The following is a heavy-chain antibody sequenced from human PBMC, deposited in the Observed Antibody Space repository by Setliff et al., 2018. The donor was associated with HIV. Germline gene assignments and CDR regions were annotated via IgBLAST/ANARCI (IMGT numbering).Heavy chain of an antibody. CDR1: NYSITSNYY. CDR2: INHGGKT. Sequence: SQTLSLTCIVSNYSITSNYYWAWIRQPPGQGLEWIGSINHGGKTYYSPSLKSRVAISVDTSKNRFSLHFQSVTAADTALYFCARLGDFSYSSRYLYAFDFWGHGALVTVS. V-gene: IGHV4-38-2*02. J-gene: IGHJ4*01. CDR3: ARLGDFSYSSRYLYAFDF. D-gene: IGHD2-8*01.